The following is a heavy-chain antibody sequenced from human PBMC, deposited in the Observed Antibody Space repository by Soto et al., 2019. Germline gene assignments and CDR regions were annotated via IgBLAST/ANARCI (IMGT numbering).Heavy chain of an antibody. V-gene: IGHV3-72*01. CDR2: IRKKVNGYTT. D-gene: IGHD3-16*01. J-gene: IGHJ2*01. CDR3: ARDLGGAPYVDL. CDR1: GFIFSDQY. Sequence: EMQLVESGGRLVQPGGSLRLSCAASGFIFSDQYMDWVRQAPGKGLDWVGRIRKKVNGYTTEYAASVKGRFIVSRDDSTSSLYLQMNSLRTEDTAVYYCARDLGGAPYVDLWGRGTLVTVSS.